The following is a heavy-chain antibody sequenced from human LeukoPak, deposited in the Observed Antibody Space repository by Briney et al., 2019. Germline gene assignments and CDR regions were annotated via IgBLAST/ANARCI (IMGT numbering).Heavy chain of an antibody. CDR3: ARESRRYCSGGSCYRVHYNWFDP. CDR1: GGTFSSYA. CDR2: IIPIFGTA. J-gene: IGHJ5*02. V-gene: IGHV1-69*13. D-gene: IGHD2-15*01. Sequence: SVKVSCKASGGTFSSYAISWVRQAPGQGLEWMGGIIPIFGTANYAQKFQGRVTITADESPSTAYMELSSLRSEDTAVYCCARESRRYCSGGSCYRVHYNWFDPWGQGTLVTVSS.